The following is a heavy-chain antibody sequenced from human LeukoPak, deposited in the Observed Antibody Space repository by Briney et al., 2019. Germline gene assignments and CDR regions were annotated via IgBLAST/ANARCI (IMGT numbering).Heavy chain of an antibody. CDR1: GFTFSSYG. J-gene: IGHJ4*02. V-gene: IGHV3-23*01. CDR2: ISGSGGST. CDR3: ARHLLWFGELSGGFDY. Sequence: GGTLRLSCAASGFTFSSYGMSWVRQAPGKGLEWVSAISGSGGSTYYADSVKGRFTISRDNSKNTLYLQMNSLRAEDTAVYYCARHLLWFGELSGGFDYWGQGTLVTVSS. D-gene: IGHD3-10*01.